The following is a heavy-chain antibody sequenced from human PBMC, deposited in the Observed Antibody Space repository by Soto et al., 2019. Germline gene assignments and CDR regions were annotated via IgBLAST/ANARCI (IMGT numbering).Heavy chain of an antibody. J-gene: IGHJ6*02. V-gene: IGHV5-10-1*01. Sequence: PGESLKISCKGSGYSFTSYWISWVRQMPGKGLEWMGRIDPSDSYTNYSPSFQGHVTISADKSISTAYLQWSSLKASDTAMYYCARLVVVPAAIHYYYYYGMDVWGQGTTVTVS. D-gene: IGHD2-2*02. CDR1: GYSFTSYW. CDR3: ARLVVVPAAIHYYYYYGMDV. CDR2: IDPSDSYT.